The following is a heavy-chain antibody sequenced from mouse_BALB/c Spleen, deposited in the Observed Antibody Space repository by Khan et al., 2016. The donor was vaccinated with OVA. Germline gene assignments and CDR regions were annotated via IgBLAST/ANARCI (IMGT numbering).Heavy chain of an antibody. V-gene: IGHV9-3-1*01. CDR3: ARFHGAY. CDR2: INTYTREP. J-gene: IGHJ2*01. Sequence: QIQLVQSGPELKKPGETVKISCKASGYTFTNYVMNWVKQSPGKGLKWMGWINTYTREPTYADDFKGRLAFSLETSASTAYLQINSLKNEDTATYFGARFHGAYWGQGTTLTVSS. CDR1: GYTFTNYV.